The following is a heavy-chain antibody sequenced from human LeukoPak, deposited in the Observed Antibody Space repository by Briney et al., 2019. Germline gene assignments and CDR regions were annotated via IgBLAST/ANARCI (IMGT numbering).Heavy chain of an antibody. CDR1: GGSISSGGYF. V-gene: IGHV4-31*03. CDR3: ASLSGFYLD. Sequence: SQTLSLTCTVSGGSISSGGYFWSWIRQHPGKGLEWIGYIYYSGSTYYSPSLKSRVTISVDTSKNQFSLKLNSVSAADTAVYYCASLSGFYLDWGQGTLVTVSS. J-gene: IGHJ4*02. D-gene: IGHD3-22*01. CDR2: IYYSGST.